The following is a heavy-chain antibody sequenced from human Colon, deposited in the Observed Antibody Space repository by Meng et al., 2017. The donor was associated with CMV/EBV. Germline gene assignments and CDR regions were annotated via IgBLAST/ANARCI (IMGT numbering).Heavy chain of an antibody. CDR3: ARGDQLLPPYYYYGMDV. V-gene: IGHV3-20*04. CDR2: VIWSGVYS. CDR1: GFIFTDHA. D-gene: IGHD2-2*01. Sequence: GGSLRLSCTASGFIFTDHAMSWVRQVPGKGLEWVSGVIWSGVYSGYADSVKGRFTISRDNAKNSVYLQMDNLTAADTAVYYCARGDQLLPPYYYYGMDVWGQGTTVTVSS. J-gene: IGHJ6*02.